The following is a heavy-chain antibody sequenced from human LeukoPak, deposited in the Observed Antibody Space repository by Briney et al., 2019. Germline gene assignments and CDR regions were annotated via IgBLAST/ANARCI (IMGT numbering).Heavy chain of an antibody. V-gene: IGHV3-30*02. J-gene: IGHJ4*02. D-gene: IGHD3-10*01. CDR1: GFTFSSYG. CDR2: IRYDGSNK. CDR3: APKISSYGSETFDY. Sequence: PGGSLRLSCAASGFTFSSYGMHWVRQAPGKELEWVAFIRYDGSNKYYADSVKGRFTISRDNSKNTLYLQMNSLRAEDTAVYYCAPKISSYGSETFDYWGQGTLVTVSS.